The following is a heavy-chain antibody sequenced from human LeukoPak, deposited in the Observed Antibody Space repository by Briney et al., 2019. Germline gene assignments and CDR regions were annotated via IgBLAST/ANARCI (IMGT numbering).Heavy chain of an antibody. D-gene: IGHD3-22*01. J-gene: IGHJ6*02. CDR3: ARDRLGTPPITMIVVVPAYYYYGMDV. CDR2: ISYDGSNK. V-gene: IGHV3-30-3*01. Sequence: GGSLRLSCAASGFTFSSYAMHWVRQAPGKGLEWVAVISYDGSNKYYADSVKGRFTISRDNSKNTLYLQMNSLRAEDTAVYYCARDRLGTPPITMIVVVPAYYYYGMDVWGQGTTVTVSS. CDR1: GFTFSSYA.